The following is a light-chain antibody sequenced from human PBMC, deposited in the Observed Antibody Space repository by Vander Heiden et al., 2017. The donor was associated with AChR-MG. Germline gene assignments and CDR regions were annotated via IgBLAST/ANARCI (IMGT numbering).Light chain of an antibody. V-gene: IGKV3-20*01. CDR1: QNVGGH. J-gene: IGKJ4*01. Sequence: TQSPGTLSLSAGERATLSCRASQNVGGHIAWYQHKPGQAPRLRIYDTFNRATGIPDRFSGSGSGTDFTLTISRVEPEDFAVYYCQQYGDAFGGGTKVEIK. CDR2: DTF. CDR3: QQYGDA.